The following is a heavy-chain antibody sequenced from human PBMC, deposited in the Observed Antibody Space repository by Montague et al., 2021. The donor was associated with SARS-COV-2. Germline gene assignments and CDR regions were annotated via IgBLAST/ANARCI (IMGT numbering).Heavy chain of an antibody. CDR3: VRYSGWFYFDF. Sequence: FMSERNSDYAPSVRGRLTVNPDASKNEFSLELNYVTPEDTAVYYCVRYSGWFYFDFWGQGTLVTVSS. V-gene: IGHV6-1*01. CDR2: FMSERNS. D-gene: IGHD6-19*01. J-gene: IGHJ4*02.